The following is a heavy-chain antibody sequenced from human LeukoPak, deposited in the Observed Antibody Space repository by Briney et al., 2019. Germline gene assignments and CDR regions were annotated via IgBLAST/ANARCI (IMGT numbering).Heavy chain of an antibody. J-gene: IGHJ4*02. CDR1: GGSFSGYY. V-gene: IGHV4-34*01. CDR2: INHSGST. Sequence: KTSETLSLTCAVYGGSFSGYYWSWIRQPLGKGLEWIGEINHSGSTNYNPSLKSRVTISVDTSKNQFSLKLSSVTAADTAVYYCARGAGGITMVRGVISAFDYWGQGTLVTVSS. CDR3: ARGAGGITMVRGVISAFDY. D-gene: IGHD3-10*01.